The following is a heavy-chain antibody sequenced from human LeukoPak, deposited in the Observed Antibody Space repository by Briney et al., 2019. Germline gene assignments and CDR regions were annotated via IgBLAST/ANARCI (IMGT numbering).Heavy chain of an antibody. CDR1: GFTFSSYG. J-gene: IGHJ4*02. Sequence: GRSLRLSCAASGFTFSSYGMHWVRQAPGKGLEWVAVISYDGSNKYYADSVKGRFTISRDNSKNTLYLQMNSLRDEDTAVYYCAKDRGGTVYWGQGTLVTVSS. CDR3: AKDRGGTVY. D-gene: IGHD3-10*01. V-gene: IGHV3-30*18. CDR2: ISYDGSNK.